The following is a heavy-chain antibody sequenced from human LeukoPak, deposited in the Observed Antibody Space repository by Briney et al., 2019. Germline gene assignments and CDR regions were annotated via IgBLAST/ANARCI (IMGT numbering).Heavy chain of an antibody. CDR3: ATRYSVWEDARAYSYGPSYYYYMDV. J-gene: IGHJ6*03. Sequence: SSVKVSCKASGGTFSSYAISWVRQAPGQGLEWMGGIIPIFGTANYAQKFQGRVTITTDESTSTAYMELSSLRSEDTAVYYCATRYSVWEDARAYSYGPSYYYYMDVWGKGTTVTVSS. CDR1: GGTFSSYA. V-gene: IGHV1-69*05. D-gene: IGHD5-18*01. CDR2: IIPIFGTA.